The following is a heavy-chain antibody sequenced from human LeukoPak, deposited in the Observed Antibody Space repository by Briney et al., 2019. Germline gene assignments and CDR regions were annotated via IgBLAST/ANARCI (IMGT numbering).Heavy chain of an antibody. CDR2: ISYDGSSK. Sequence: GRSLRLSCAASGFTFSSYGMHWVRQAPGKGLEWVAVISYDGSSKYYADSVKGRFTISRDNSKNTLYLQMNSLRAEDTAVYYCATHYYGSGSYYNVGYWGQGTLVTVSS. D-gene: IGHD3-10*01. CDR1: GFTFSSYG. CDR3: ATHYYGSGSYYNVGY. V-gene: IGHV3-30*03. J-gene: IGHJ4*02.